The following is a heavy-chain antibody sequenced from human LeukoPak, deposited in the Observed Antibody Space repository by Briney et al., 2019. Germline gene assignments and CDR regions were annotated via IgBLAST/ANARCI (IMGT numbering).Heavy chain of an antibody. CDR2: ISSSGSTI. D-gene: IGHD3-10*01. CDR3: ARGDHVLLWFGELDY. J-gene: IGHJ4*02. CDR1: GLTFSSYE. V-gene: IGHV3-48*03. Sequence: QSGGSLRLSCAASGLTFSSYEMNWVRQAPGKGLEWVSYISSSGSTIYYADSVKGRFTISRDNAKNSLYLQMNSLRAEDTAVYYCARGDHVLLWFGELDYWGQGTLVTVAS.